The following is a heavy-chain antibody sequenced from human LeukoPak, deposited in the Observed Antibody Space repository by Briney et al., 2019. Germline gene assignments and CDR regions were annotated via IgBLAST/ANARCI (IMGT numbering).Heavy chain of an antibody. Sequence: PGRSLRLSCATAGFTFDDYAPHWVRQAPGKGLEWVSGISWNSGSIVYADSVKGRFTISRDRTKNSLYLQMNSLRAEDMALYYCARGNGYSTSGYVDYWGQGTLVTVSS. D-gene: IGHD6-13*01. CDR1: GFTFDDYA. CDR3: ARGNGYSTSGYVDY. J-gene: IGHJ4*02. V-gene: IGHV3-9*03. CDR2: ISWNSGSI.